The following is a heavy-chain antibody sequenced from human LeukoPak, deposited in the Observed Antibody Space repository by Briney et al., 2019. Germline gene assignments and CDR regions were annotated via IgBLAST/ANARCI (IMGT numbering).Heavy chain of an antibody. CDR2: ISSSSSYI. V-gene: IGHV3-21*01. D-gene: IGHD1-26*01. Sequence: PGGSLRLSSAASGFTFSTYNMNWVRQAAGEVLEWVSSISSSSSYIYYADSVKVRFSISRDNAKNSLYLQMNSLRAEDTAVYYCARDLLGWELHYFDYWGQGTLVTVSS. J-gene: IGHJ4*02. CDR1: GFTFSTYN. CDR3: ARDLLGWELHYFDY.